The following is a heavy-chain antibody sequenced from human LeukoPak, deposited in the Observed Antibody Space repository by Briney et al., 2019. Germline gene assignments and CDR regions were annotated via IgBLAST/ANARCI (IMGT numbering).Heavy chain of an antibody. CDR2: ISYDGSNK. D-gene: IGHD6-19*01. V-gene: IGHV3-30*03. CDR1: GFTVSSNY. CDR3: ARQHSSGWDFFDY. Sequence: TGGSLRLSCAASGFTVSSNYMSWVRQAPGKGLEWVAVISYDGSNKYYADSVKGRFTISRDNSKNTLYLQMNSLRAEDTAVYYCARQHSSGWDFFDYWGQGTLVTVSS. J-gene: IGHJ4*02.